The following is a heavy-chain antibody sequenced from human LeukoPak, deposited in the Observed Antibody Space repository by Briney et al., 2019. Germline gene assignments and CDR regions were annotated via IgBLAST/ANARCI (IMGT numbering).Heavy chain of an antibody. CDR2: ISAYNGNT. D-gene: IGHD3-10*01. CDR1: GYTFTSYG. CDR3: ARDGPRYGSGSYYSDY. J-gene: IGHJ4*02. V-gene: IGHV1-18*01. Sequence: ASVKVSCKASGYTFTSYGISWVRQAPGQGLEWMGWISAYNGNTNYAQKLQGRVTMTTDTSTSTAYMELRSLRSDDTAVYYCARDGPRYGSGSYYSDYWGQGTLVTVSS.